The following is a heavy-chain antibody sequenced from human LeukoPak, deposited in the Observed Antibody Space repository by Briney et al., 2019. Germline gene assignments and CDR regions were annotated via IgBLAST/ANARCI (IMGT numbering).Heavy chain of an antibody. CDR2: IYHSGST. CDR3: ARGPAAIFFDY. D-gene: IGHD2-2*02. V-gene: IGHV4-30-2*01. Sequence: SQTLSLTCAVSGGSISSGGYSWSWIRQPPGKGLEWIGYIYHSGSTYYNPSLKSRVTISVDRSKNQFSLKLSSVTAADTAVYYCARGPAAIFFDYWGQGTLVTVSS. J-gene: IGHJ4*02. CDR1: GGSISSGGYS.